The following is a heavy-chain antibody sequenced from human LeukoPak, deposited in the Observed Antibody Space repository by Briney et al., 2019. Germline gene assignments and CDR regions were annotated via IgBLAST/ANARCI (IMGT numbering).Heavy chain of an antibody. D-gene: IGHD3-9*01. V-gene: IGHV3-23*01. Sequence: GGCLRLSFAASGLSFSSFAMSWVRQGRARGLEWVSSIRGNGETFYADFVQGRFTLSNDSSRNTVYLQLNNLRVEDPAKYWCARASWVLTTDAVRWGQGKLVTVSS. CDR3: ARASWVLTTDAVR. J-gene: IGHJ4*02. CDR1: GLSFSSFA. CDR2: IRGNGET.